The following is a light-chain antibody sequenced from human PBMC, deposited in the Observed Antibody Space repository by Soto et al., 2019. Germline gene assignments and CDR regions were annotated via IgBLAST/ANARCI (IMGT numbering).Light chain of an antibody. V-gene: IGKV3-20*01. CDR3: QQYGSYPLT. CDR2: ETS. Sequence: EVVLTQSPGALSLSPGERATLSCRASHSVDSSYFAWYQQRPGQAPRLLIYETSSRATGIPDRFSGSGSGPDFTLTVSRLEPEDFAVYFCQQYGSYPLTFGGGTKVEIK. J-gene: IGKJ4*01. CDR1: HSVDSSY.